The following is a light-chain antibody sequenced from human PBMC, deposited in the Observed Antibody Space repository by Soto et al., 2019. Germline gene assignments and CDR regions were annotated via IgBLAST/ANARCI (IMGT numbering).Light chain of an antibody. J-gene: IGLJ2*01. Sequence: QSVLTQPPSASGTPGQSVTISCSGSSSNIGSNGVTWHQQFPRTAPKPLIYTTNQRPSGVPDRFSGSKSGTSASLAISGLQSEDEADYYCAAWDDSLYAVVFGGGTKLTVL. CDR1: SSNIGSNG. CDR3: AAWDDSLYAVV. CDR2: TTN. V-gene: IGLV1-44*01.